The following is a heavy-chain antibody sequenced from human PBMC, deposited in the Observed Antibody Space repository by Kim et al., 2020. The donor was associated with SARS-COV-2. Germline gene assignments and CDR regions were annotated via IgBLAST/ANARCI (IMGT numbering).Heavy chain of an antibody. CDR2: ISGSGGST. D-gene: IGHD3-22*01. Sequence: GGSLRLSCAASGLTFSSYAMSWVRQAPGKGLEWVSAISGSGGSTYYADSVKGRFTISRDNSKNTLYLQMNSLRAEDTAVYYCAKDFYYYDSSGDAFDIWGQGTMVTVSS. V-gene: IGHV3-23*01. CDR3: AKDFYYYDSSGDAFDI. CDR1: GLTFSSYA. J-gene: IGHJ3*02.